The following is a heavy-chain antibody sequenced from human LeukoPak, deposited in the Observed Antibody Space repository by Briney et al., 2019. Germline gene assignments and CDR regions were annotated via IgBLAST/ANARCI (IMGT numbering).Heavy chain of an antibody. CDR2: ISGASSDNYI. V-gene: IGHV3-21*01. J-gene: IGHJ5*02. D-gene: IGHD3-16*01. Sequence: PGGSLRLSCVASGFSFGVYSMNWVRQAPGKGLEWVSTISGASSDNYIDYADSVKGRFTISSDNAKNSVFLEMNGLRDDDTAVYYCTREGGVGPWGQGTLVSVSS. CDR3: TREGGVGP. CDR1: GFSFGVYS.